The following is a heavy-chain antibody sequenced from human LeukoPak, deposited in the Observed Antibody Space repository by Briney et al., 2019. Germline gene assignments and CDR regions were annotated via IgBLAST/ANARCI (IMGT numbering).Heavy chain of an antibody. V-gene: IGHV3-33*01. CDR2: IWYDGSNK. J-gene: IGHJ6*04. CDR1: GFTFSSYG. Sequence: GRPLRLSCAASGFTFSSYGMHWVRQAPGKGLEWVAVIWYDGSNKYYADSVKGRFTISRDNSKNTLYLQMNSLRAEDTAVYYCAREGVAAAGYYYGMDVWGKGTTVTVSS. D-gene: IGHD6-13*01. CDR3: AREGVAAAGYYYGMDV.